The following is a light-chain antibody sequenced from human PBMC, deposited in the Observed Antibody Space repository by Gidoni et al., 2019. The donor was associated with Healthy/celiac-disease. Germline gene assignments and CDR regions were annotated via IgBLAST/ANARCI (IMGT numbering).Light chain of an antibody. CDR3: QQSYSSLHP. CDR1: QSISNY. J-gene: IGKJ2*01. Sequence: DIQMTQSPSYLSASVGDRLTITCRASQSISNYLNWYQQKPGKAPKLLIYAASSLQSGVPSRFSGSGSGTDFTLTISSLQPEDFATYHCQQSYSSLHPFGQGTKLEIK. V-gene: IGKV1-39*01. CDR2: AAS.